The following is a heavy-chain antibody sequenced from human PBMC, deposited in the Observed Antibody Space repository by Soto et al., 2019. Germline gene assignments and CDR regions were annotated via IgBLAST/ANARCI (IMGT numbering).Heavy chain of an antibody. D-gene: IGHD3-9*01. V-gene: IGHV4-61*01. CDR1: GGSVSNKTYY. CDR2: VYYSGTT. CDR3: ARTTAVPNTLRSRYFFDF. J-gene: IGHJ4*02. Sequence: PSETRSRTCSVSGGSVSNKTYYWSWIRQPPGKILEWIGYVYYSGTTNYNPSLKSRVTISIDMSKNQFSLRLSSVTAADTALYYCARTTAVPNTLRSRYFFDFWGQGTLVTVSS.